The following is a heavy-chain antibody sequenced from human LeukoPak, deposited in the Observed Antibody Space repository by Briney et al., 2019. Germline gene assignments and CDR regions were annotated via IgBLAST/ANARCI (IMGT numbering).Heavy chain of an antibody. J-gene: IGHJ4*02. V-gene: IGHV4-34*01. D-gene: IGHD3-3*01. CDR1: GGSFSGYY. CDR2: INHSGST. Sequence: SETLSHTCAVYGGSFSGYYWSWIRQPPGKGLEWIGEINHSGSTNYNPSLKSRVTISVDTSKNQFSLKLSSVTAADTAVYYCARGGEWLYDYWGQGTLVTVSS. CDR3: ARGGEWLYDY.